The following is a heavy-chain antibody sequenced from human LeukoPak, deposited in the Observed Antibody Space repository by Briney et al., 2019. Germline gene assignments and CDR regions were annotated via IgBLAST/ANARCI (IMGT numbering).Heavy chain of an antibody. V-gene: IGHV4-34*01. J-gene: IGHJ3*02. CDR2: INHSGST. D-gene: IGHD6-19*01. CDR3: ARDFRVYAVAGKSAFDI. CDR1: GGSFSGYY. Sequence: SETLSLTCAVYGGSFSGYYWSWIRHPPGKGLEWIGEINHSGSTNYNPSLKSRVTISVDTSKNQFSLKLSSVTAADTAVYYCARDFRVYAVAGKSAFDIWGQGTMVTVSS.